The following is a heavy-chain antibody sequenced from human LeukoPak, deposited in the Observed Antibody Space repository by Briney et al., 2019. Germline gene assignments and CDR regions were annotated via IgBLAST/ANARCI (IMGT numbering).Heavy chain of an antibody. CDR3: ARRKPYFYDSIDF. CDR1: GYSISGGYY. D-gene: IGHD3-22*01. J-gene: IGHJ4*02. V-gene: IGHV4-38-2*02. Sequence: KPSETLSLTFSVSGYSISGGYYWGWIRQPPGKGLEWIGSVYHSGSTYYNPSLKSRVTISVNTSKNQFSLKLSSVTAADTAVYFCARRKPYFYDSIDFWGQGTLVTVSS. CDR2: VYHSGST.